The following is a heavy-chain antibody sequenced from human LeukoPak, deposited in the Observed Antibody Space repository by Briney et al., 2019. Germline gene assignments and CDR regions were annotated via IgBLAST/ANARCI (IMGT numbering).Heavy chain of an antibody. CDR2: IKSKADGGTV. CDR1: GVTFSNYG. D-gene: IGHD3-3*01. Sequence: GGSLRLSCAASGVTFSNYGIQWVRQAPGKGVEWGGRIKSKADGGTVDYAAPVKGRFTISRDDSKNTVSLQMNNLKTEDTAVYYCTTDSGRYYDFWSGDYYYFDKWGQGTLVTVCS. V-gene: IGHV3-15*05. J-gene: IGHJ4*02. CDR3: TTDSGRYYDFWSGDYYYFDK.